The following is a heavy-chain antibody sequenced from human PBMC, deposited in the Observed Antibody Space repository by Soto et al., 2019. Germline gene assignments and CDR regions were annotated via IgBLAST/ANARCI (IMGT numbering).Heavy chain of an antibody. D-gene: IGHD5-18*01. J-gene: IGHJ6*01. CDR3: ATGGDTAMVYHGMDV. Sequence: APVESCSKDPRYTLIYYELRSPCQAPGRGQEWMGWINVNSVGTNYAQKFQGRVSMTGDTSIRTAYRELSRPRSDVTAAYSCATGGDTAMVYHGMDVWGQGTTVTVFS. V-gene: IGHV1-2*02. CDR2: INVNSVGT. CDR1: RYTLIYYE.